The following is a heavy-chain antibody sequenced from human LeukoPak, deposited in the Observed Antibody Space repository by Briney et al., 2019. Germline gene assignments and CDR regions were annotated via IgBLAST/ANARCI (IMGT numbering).Heavy chain of an antibody. CDR2: ISGSGGST. J-gene: IGHJ4*02. D-gene: IGHD3-9*01. CDR3: AKRVYDILTGCDY. CDR1: GFTFSSYA. Sequence: GGSLRLSCAASGFTFSSYAMSWVRQAPGKGLEWVSAISGSGGSTYYTDSVKGRFTISRDSSKNTLYLQMNSLRAEDTAVYYCAKRVYDILTGCDYWGQGTLVTVSS. V-gene: IGHV3-23*01.